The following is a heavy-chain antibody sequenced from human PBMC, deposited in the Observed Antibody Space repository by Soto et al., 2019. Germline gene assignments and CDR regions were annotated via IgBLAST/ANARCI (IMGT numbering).Heavy chain of an antibody. CDR3: ARMHVDSYQFYYAMDV. CDR2: IFSDNER. V-gene: IGHV2-26*01. CDR1: GFSLTTGKMG. Sequence: SGPTLVNPTETLTLTCTVSGFSLTTGKMGVSWIRQPPGKALEWLAHIFSDNERSYSTSLQGRLTISKDTSGSQVVLSMTNVDPVDTDTYYCARMHVDSYQFYYAMDVWRQGTTVTVSS. D-gene: IGHD4-17*01. J-gene: IGHJ6*02.